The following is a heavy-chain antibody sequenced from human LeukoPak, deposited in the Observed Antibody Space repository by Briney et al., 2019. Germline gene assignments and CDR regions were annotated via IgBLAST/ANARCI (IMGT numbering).Heavy chain of an antibody. V-gene: IGHV3-23*01. CDR3: AKLVGAGTTSTDY. Sequence: GGSLRLSCTASGFTFSNYAITWVPHARGEGLEEVSVISGVGSNTDYADSVKGRFTISRDNSKNTLSLQMNSLRAEDTAIYYCAKLVGAGTTSTDYGGQGLVVAVS. CDR2: ISGVGSNT. CDR1: GFTFSNYA. D-gene: IGHD1-1*01. J-gene: IGHJ4*02.